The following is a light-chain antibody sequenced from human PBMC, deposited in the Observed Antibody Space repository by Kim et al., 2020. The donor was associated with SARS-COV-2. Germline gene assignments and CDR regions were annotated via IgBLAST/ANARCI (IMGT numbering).Light chain of an antibody. CDR1: SSDVGGYNS. V-gene: IGLV2-14*04. CDR3: TSYTSSYTRV. Sequence: GQSITMSCTGTSSDVGGYNSVSWYQQHPGKAPKLMIYDVNNRPSGVSIRFSGSKSGNTASLTISGLQAEDEADYYCTSYTSSYTRVFGGGTKVTVL. J-gene: IGLJ3*02. CDR2: DVN.